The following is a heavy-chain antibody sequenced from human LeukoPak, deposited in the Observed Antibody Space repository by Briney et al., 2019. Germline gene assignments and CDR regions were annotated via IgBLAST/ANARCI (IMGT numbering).Heavy chain of an antibody. CDR1: GFTFSSYE. CDR2: ISSSGSTI. Sequence: PGGSLRLSCGASGFTFSSYEMNWVRQAPGKGLEWVSYISSSGSTIYYADSVKGRFTISRDNAKNSLYLQMNSLRAEDTAVYYCARGSPYYYDSSGYYYDWGQGTLVTVSS. V-gene: IGHV3-48*03. J-gene: IGHJ4*02. CDR3: ARGSPYYYDSSGYYYD. D-gene: IGHD3-22*01.